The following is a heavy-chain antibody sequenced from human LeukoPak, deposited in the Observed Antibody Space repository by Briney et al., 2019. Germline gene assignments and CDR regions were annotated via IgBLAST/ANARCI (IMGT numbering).Heavy chain of an antibody. CDR3: AEDLETRMVLDY. CDR2: INVSGGST. D-gene: IGHD4/OR15-4a*01. J-gene: IGHJ4*02. CDR1: RFTLSTSV. V-gene: IGHV3-23*01. Sequence: GGPLRLSSAPSRFTLSTSVISWVPAAPGRGLAWVSGINVSGGSTYYADSVKGLFTLSRDNSKNTLYLQMNSMRGEDTAILYSAEDLETRMVLDYWGEGALVTVSS.